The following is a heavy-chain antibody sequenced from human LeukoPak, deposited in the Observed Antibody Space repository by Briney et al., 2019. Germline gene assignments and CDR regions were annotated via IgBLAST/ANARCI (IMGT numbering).Heavy chain of an antibody. CDR1: GFTFSSYE. CDR3: ARVGEKAFHLWPEIDY. Sequence: GGSLRLSCVASGFTFSSYEMNWVRQAPGKGLEWVSRISTSSSYIYYADSVKGRFTISRDNAKNSLYLQMNSLRAEDTAVYYCARVGEKAFHLWPEIDYWGQGTLVTVSS. V-gene: IGHV3-21*01. D-gene: IGHD5-24*01. J-gene: IGHJ4*02. CDR2: ISTSSSYI.